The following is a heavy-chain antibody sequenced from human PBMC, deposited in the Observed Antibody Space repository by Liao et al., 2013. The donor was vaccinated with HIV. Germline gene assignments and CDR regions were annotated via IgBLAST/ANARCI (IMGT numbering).Heavy chain of an antibody. CDR3: ARGELYGGEY. D-gene: IGHD4-23*01. V-gene: IGHV4-34*01. CDR1: GGSFSGYY. CDR2: VSHSGST. Sequence: QVQLRQWGAGLLKPSETLSLTCAVYGGSFSGYYWSWIRQTPGKGLEWIGEVSHSGSTNYNPSLKSRVTISVDTSKNQFSLKLSSVTAADTAVYYCARGELYGGEYWGQGTPGHRL. J-gene: IGHJ4*02.